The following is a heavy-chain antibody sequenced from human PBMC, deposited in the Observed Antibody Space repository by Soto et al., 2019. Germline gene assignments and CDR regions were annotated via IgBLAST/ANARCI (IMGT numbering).Heavy chain of an antibody. J-gene: IGHJ6*02. Sequence: QITLKESGPTLVKPTQTLTLTCSFSGFSLSTTGVGVGWIRQPPGKALEWLALIYWDDDKRYNPSLNSRLTIPTDTTKNQVVLEITNMDPVDTATYYCVQSRCGGDCLQSYSSHSYYGLDVWGQGTTVTVSS. D-gene: IGHD2-21*02. CDR3: VQSRCGGDCLQSYSSHSYYGLDV. V-gene: IGHV2-5*02. CDR1: GFSLSTTGVG. CDR2: IYWDDDK.